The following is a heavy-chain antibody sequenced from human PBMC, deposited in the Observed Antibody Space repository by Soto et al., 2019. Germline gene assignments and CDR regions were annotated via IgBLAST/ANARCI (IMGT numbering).Heavy chain of an antibody. J-gene: IGHJ6*02. Sequence: PGGSMRLSCAASGFTFSSYGMHWVRQAPGKGLEWVAVIWYDGSNKYYADSVKGRFTISRDNSKNTLYLQMNSLRAEDTAVYYCARDSSGLYGMDVWGQGTTVNVSS. D-gene: IGHD6-25*01. V-gene: IGHV3-33*01. CDR2: IWYDGSNK. CDR1: GFTFSSYG. CDR3: ARDSSGLYGMDV.